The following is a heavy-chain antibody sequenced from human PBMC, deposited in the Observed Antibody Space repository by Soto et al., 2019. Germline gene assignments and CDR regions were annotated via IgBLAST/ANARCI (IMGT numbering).Heavy chain of an antibody. CDR2: ASESGASV. D-gene: IGHD4-4*01. Sequence: QVQLVESGGGFVKPGGSLRLSCAASGFAFSDSYMSWIRHVPGKGLEWVSFASESGASVYFLDSVKGRFTVSWDKSKNSLYLQMNNLGVDDTGIYYCARDYSGGLGHWGQGTLVTVSS. J-gene: IGHJ4*02. CDR1: GFAFSDSY. CDR3: ARDYSGGLGH. V-gene: IGHV3-11*01.